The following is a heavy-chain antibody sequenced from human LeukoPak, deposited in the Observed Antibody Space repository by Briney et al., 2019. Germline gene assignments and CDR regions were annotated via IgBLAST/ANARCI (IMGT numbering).Heavy chain of an antibody. CDR2: IYYSGST. CDR1: GGSISSNNYF. V-gene: IGHV4-31*03. D-gene: IGHD4-17*01. J-gene: IGHJ2*01. Sequence: SETLSLTCTVSGGSISSNNYFWGWICQPPGKGLEWIGYIYYSGSTYYNPSLKSRVTISVDTSKNQFSLKLSSVTAADTAVYYCARVTAGGYGDYSPYFDLWGRGTLVTVSS. CDR3: ARVTAGGYGDYSPYFDL.